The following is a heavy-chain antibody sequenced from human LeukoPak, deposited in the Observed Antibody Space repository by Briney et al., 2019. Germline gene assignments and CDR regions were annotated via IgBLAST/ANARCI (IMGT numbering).Heavy chain of an antibody. CDR3: ARGRGYSYGSPPRGYYYYYYMDV. V-gene: IGHV4-4*07. CDR2: TYTSGST. J-gene: IGHJ6*03. Sequence: SETLSLTCTVSGGSISSYYWSWIRQPAGKGLEWIGRTYTSGSTNYNPPLKSRVTMSVDTSKNQFSLKLSSVTAADTAVYYCARGRGYSYGSPPRGYYYYYYMDVWGKGTTVTVSS. CDR1: GGSISSYY. D-gene: IGHD5-18*01.